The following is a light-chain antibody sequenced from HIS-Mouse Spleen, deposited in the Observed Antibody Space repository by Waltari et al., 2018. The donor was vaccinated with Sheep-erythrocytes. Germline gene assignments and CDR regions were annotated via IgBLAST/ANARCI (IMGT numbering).Light chain of an antibody. CDR3: QQRSNWLT. V-gene: IGKV3-11*01. Sequence: EIVLTQSPATLSLSPGERATLACRASQRGSSYLAWYQQKPGQAPRLLIYDASNRATGIRARFSGSGSGTDFTLTISSLEPEDFAVYYCQQRSNWLTFGGGTKVEIK. CDR1: QRGSSY. CDR2: DAS. J-gene: IGKJ4*01.